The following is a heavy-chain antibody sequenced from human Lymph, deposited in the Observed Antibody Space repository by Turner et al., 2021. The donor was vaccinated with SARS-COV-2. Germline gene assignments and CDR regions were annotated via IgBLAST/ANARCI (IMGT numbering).Heavy chain of an antibody. J-gene: IGHJ3*02. D-gene: IGHD1-26*01. CDR2: ISRSDSTI. CDR1: GFIFRSYE. CDR3: ARDTVGATHAFDI. V-gene: IGHV3-48*03. Sequence: EVQLVESGGGLVLPGWSLRLFCVVFGFIFRSYEMNWVRQDQGKGLEWVSYISRSDSTIYSADSVKSRFTISRDNAKNSRYLQMSSLRDEDTAVYYCARDTVGATHAFDIWGQGTMVTVSS.